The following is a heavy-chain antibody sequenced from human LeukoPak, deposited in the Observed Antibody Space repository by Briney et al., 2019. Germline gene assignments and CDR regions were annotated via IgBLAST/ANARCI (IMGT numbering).Heavy chain of an antibody. CDR3: AKVGRIGNYRYFDY. Sequence: GGSLRLSCAASGFTFSSYGMHWVRQAPGKGLEWVAFIRYDGSNKYYADSVKGRFTISRDNSKNTLYLQMNSLRAEDTAVYYCAKVGRIGNYRYFDYWGQGTLVTVSS. D-gene: IGHD4-11*01. CDR2: IRYDGSNK. J-gene: IGHJ4*02. CDR1: GFTFSSYG. V-gene: IGHV3-30*02.